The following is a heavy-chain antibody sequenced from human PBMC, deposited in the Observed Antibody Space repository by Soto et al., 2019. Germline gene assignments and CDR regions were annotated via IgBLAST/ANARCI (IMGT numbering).Heavy chain of an antibody. CDR3: ARGSSSSFTDFDY. D-gene: IGHD6-6*01. J-gene: IGHJ4*02. Sequence: SVKVSCKTSGGTFSNYAISWVRQAPGKGLEWMGGIIPMFDTANYAQKFQGRVTITADESTSTAYMELSSLRSEDTAVYYCARGSSSSFTDFDYWGQGTLVTVSS. CDR2: IIPMFDTA. V-gene: IGHV1-69*13. CDR1: GGTFSNYA.